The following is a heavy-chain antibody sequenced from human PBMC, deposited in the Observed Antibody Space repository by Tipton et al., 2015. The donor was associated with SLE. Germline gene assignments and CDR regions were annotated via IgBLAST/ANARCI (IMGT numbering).Heavy chain of an antibody. V-gene: IGHV4-61*02. J-gene: IGHJ4*02. CDR1: GSSITSGSYY. Sequence: TLSLTCTVSGSSITSGSYYWSWIRQPAGKGLEWIGRIYTSGTTNYNPSLKSRVTISLDTSKKQFSLKLSSVSAADTAVYYCARGIVGATGFDYWGQGTLVTVSS. CDR2: IYTSGTT. CDR3: ARGIVGATGFDY. D-gene: IGHD1-26*01.